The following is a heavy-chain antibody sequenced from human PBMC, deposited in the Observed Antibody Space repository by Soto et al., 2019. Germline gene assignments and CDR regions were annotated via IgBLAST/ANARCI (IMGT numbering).Heavy chain of an antibody. CDR2: IYYSGST. V-gene: IGHV4-59*08. Sequence: SETLSLTCTVSGGSISSYYWSWIRQPPGKGLEWIGYIYYSGSTNYNPSLKSRVTISVDTSKNQFSLKLSSVTAADTAVYYCARHRKTYFDYLGQATLITVSS. J-gene: IGHJ4*02. CDR1: GGSISSYY. CDR3: ARHRKTYFDY.